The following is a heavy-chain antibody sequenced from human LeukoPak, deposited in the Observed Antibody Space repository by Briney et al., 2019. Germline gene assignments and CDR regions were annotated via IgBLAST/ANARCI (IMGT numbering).Heavy chain of an antibody. D-gene: IGHD3-22*01. CDR3: AKDGFDYYDSSGYYYFDY. CDR2: ISTRGGGI. Sequence: GGSLSLSCAGSGFMFSNHAMSWVRQAPGKGLEWVSGISTRGGGIYYADSVKGRFTISRDNSKNTLYLQMKSLRAEDTAVYYCAKDGFDYYDSSGYYYFDYWGQGTLVTVSS. J-gene: IGHJ4*02. V-gene: IGHV3-23*01. CDR1: GFMFSNHA.